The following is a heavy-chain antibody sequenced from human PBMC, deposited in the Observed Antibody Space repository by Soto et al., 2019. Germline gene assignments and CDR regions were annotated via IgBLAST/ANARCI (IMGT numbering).Heavy chain of an antibody. CDR1: GGSISSGSNY. CDR3: ARRRRYYFDY. D-gene: IGHD1-20*01. Sequence: ETLSLTCTVSGGSISSGSNYWSWIRHHPGKGLEWIGFIYNGGNTYYNPSLQSRVTISVDTSKNQFSLKLSSVTAADTAVYYCARRRRYYFDYWGQGTLVTVSS. J-gene: IGHJ4*02. CDR2: IYNGGNT. V-gene: IGHV4-39*01.